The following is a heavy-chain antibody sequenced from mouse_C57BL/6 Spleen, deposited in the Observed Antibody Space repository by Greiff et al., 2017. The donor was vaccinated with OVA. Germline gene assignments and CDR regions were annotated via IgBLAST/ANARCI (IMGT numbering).Heavy chain of an antibody. J-gene: IGHJ4*01. D-gene: IGHD6-5*01. CDR1: GFSLTSYG. V-gene: IGHV2-4*01. CDR2: IWSGGST. Sequence: VQGVESGPGLVQPSQSLSITCTVSGFSLTSYGVHWVRQPPGKGLEWLGVIWSGGSTDYNAAFISRLSISKDNSKSQVFFKMNSLQADDTAIYYCATYAVYAMDYWGQGTSVTVSS. CDR3: ATYAVYAMDY.